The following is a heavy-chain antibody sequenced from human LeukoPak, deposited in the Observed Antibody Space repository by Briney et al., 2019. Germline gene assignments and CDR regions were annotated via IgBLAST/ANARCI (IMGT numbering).Heavy chain of an antibody. J-gene: IGHJ3*01. V-gene: IGHV3-7*02. D-gene: IGHD7-27*01. CDR3: ARLLGTVTTFDL. Sequence: GGSLRLSCAASGFTISNYWLSWVRQAPGKGLEWVASISPDASVKHYVDSVKGRFTISRDKAENSLSLQMGSLRADDTSLYYCARLLGTVTTFDLWGQGTVVTVSS. CDR1: GFTISNYW. CDR2: ISPDASVK.